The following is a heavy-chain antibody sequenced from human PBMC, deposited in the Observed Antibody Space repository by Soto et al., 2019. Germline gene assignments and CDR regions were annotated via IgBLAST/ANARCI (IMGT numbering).Heavy chain of an antibody. V-gene: IGHV1-3*01. CDR3: ASGGGGYDCLDY. CDR2: INAGNGNT. CDR1: GYTFTSYA. Sequence: GASVKVSCKASGYTFTSYAMHWVRQAPGQRLEWMGWINAGNGNTKYSQKFQGRVTITRDTSASTAYMELSSLRSEDTAVYYRASGGGGYDCLDYWGQGTQVTVSS. J-gene: IGHJ4*02. D-gene: IGHD5-12*01.